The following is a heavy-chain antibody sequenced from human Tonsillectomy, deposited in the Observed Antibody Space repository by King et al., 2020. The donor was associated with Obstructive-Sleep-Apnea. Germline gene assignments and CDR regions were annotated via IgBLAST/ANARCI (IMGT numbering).Heavy chain of an antibody. CDR3: ANGRTYYYGSGSSYNHYYYYGMDV. Sequence: VQLVESGGGLVQPGGSLSLSCAASGFTFSSYAMSWVRQAPGKGLEWVSAISGSGGSTYYADSVKGRFTISRDNSKNTLYLQMNSLRAEDTAVYYCANGRTYYYGSGSSYNHYYYYGMDVWGQGTTVTVSS. J-gene: IGHJ6*02. V-gene: IGHV3-23*04. CDR1: GFTFSSYA. CDR2: ISGSGGST. D-gene: IGHD3-10*01.